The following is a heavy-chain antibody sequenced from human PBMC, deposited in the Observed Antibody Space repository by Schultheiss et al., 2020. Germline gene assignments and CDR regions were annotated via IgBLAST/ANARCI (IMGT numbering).Heavy chain of an antibody. Sequence: GESLKISCAASGFTFSSYGMHWVRQASGKGLEWVGRIRSKANSYATAYAASVKGRFTISRDDSKNTAYLQMNSLKTEDTAVYYCTSPNYGGNSPVDYWGQGTLVNGYS. D-gene: IGHD4-23*01. V-gene: IGHV3-73*01. J-gene: IGHJ4*02. CDR3: TSPNYGGNSPVDY. CDR2: IRSKANSYAT. CDR1: GFTFSSYG.